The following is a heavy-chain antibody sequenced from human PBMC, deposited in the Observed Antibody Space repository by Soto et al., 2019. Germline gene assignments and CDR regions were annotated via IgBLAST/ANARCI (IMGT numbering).Heavy chain of an antibody. D-gene: IGHD3-10*01. J-gene: IGHJ4*02. CDR3: ARTSGTMVRGADPYDY. CDR2: INAGNGNT. CDR1: GYTFTNYG. V-gene: IGHV1-3*01. Sequence: ASVKVSCKASGYTFTNYGISWVRQAPGQGLEWMGWINAGNGNTKYSQKFQGRVTITRDTSASTAYMELSSLRSEDTAVYYCARTSGTMVRGADPYDYWGQGTLVTVSS.